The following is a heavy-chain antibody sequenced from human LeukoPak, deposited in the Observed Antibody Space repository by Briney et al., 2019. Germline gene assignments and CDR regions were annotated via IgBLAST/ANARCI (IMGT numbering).Heavy chain of an antibody. CDR3: ATLHTTCYSCWFDP. CDR2: IYYSGIT. D-gene: IGHD2-2*01. CDR1: GGSISSGSYY. V-gene: IGHV4-39*01. Sequence: SETLSLTCAVSGGSISSGSYYWGWIRQPPGKGLEWIGSIYYSGITYYNPSLKSRVTISVDTSRNQFPLKLRSMTAADTSVYYCATLHTTCYSCWFDPWGPGILVSVSS. J-gene: IGHJ5*02.